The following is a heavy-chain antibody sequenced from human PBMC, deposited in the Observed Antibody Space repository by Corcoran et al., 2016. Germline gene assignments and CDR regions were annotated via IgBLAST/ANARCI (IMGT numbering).Heavy chain of an antibody. Sequence: QVQLVQSGSEVKKPGASVKVSCKASGYTFTSYDMHWVRQAPEQGLLWMGIINPSGGSTSYAQKFQGRVTMTRDTSTSTVYMELSSLRSEDTAVYYGARDRGRITKVRGVIDIWGQGTRVTGSS. CDR2: INPSGGST. V-gene: IGHV1-46*01. J-gene: IGHJ3*02. CDR3: ARDRGRITKVRGVIDI. CDR1: GYTFTSYD. D-gene: IGHD3-10*01.